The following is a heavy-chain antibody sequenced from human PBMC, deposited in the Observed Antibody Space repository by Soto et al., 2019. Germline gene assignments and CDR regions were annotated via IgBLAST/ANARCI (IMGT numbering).Heavy chain of an antibody. CDR2: INPNSGGT. Sequence: ASVKVSCKASGYTFTGYYMHWVRQAPGQGLEWMGWINPNSGGTNYAQKFQGWVTMTRDTSISTANMELSRLRSDDTAVYYCARHDSSGYYSAFDIWGQGTMVTVSS. J-gene: IGHJ3*02. D-gene: IGHD3-22*01. CDR3: ARHDSSGYYSAFDI. CDR1: GYTFTGYY. V-gene: IGHV1-2*04.